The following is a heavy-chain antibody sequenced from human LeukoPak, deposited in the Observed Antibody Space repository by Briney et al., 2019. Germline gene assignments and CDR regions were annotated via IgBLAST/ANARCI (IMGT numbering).Heavy chain of an antibody. D-gene: IGHD6-19*01. J-gene: IGHJ4*02. CDR1: GFTFSSYA. CDR3: ARDLEGIAVAGIDY. CDR2: ISYDGSNK. Sequence: GGSLRLSCAASGFTFSSYAMHWVRQAPGKGLEWVAVISYDGSNKYYADSVKGRFTISRDNSKNTLYLQMNSLRAEDTAVYYCARDLEGIAVAGIDYWGQGTLVTVSS. V-gene: IGHV3-30-3*01.